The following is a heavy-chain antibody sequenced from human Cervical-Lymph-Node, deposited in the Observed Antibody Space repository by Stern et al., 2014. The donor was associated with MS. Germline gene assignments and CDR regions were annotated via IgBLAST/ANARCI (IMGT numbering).Heavy chain of an antibody. CDR1: GFTFSDYY. J-gene: IGHJ4*02. V-gene: IGHV3-11*01. D-gene: IGHD5-24*01. CDR3: ARDRRDGYNRFDY. CDR2: ISSSGTTI. Sequence: VQLVESGGGLVKPGGSLRLSCAASGFTFSDYYMSWIRQAPGKGLEWVSYISSSGTTIYYADSVKGRFTISRDNAENSVYLQMNSLRAEDTAVYYCARDRRDGYNRFDYWGQGSLVTVSS.